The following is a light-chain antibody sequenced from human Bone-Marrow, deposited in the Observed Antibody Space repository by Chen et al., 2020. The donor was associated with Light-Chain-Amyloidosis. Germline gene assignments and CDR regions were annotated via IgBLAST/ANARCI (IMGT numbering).Light chain of an antibody. CDR3: CSYAGTPWL. J-gene: IGLJ3*02. CDR2: EDT. CDR1: VTDVGSYNL. V-gene: IGLV2-23*01. Sequence: QSALTQPASVSGSPGPSITISCTGTVTDVGSYNLVSWYQQYPGKAPKLVISEDTKRPSGVSHRFSASKSGITASLTISGIQAEDEAVYYCCSYAGTPWLFGGGTYLTVL.